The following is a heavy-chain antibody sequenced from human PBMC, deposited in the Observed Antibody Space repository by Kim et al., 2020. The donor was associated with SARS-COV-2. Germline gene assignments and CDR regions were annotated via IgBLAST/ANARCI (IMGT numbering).Heavy chain of an antibody. Sequence: SVKVSCKASGGTFSSYAISWVRQAPGQGLEWMGGIIPIFGTANYAQKFQGRVTITADESTSTAYMELSSLRSEDTAVYYCARFPAYGDYGGSNWFDPWGQGTLVTVSS. CDR2: IIPIFGTA. V-gene: IGHV1-69*13. CDR3: ARFPAYGDYGGSNWFDP. CDR1: GGTFSSYA. D-gene: IGHD4-17*01. J-gene: IGHJ5*02.